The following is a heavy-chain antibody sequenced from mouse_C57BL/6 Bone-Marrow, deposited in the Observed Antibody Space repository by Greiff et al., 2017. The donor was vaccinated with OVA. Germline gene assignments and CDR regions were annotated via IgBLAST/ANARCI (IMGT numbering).Heavy chain of an antibody. CDR2: IYPGGGYT. J-gene: IGHJ4*01. CDR1: GYTFTNYW. Sequence: VQLVESGAELVRPGTSVKMSCKASGYTFTNYWIGWAKQRPGHGLEWIGDIYPGGGYTNYNEKFKGKATLTADKSSSTAYMQFSSLTSEDSAIYYCARGGAYYSNYYYAMDYWGQGTSVTVSS. V-gene: IGHV1-63*01. CDR3: ARGGAYYSNYYYAMDY. D-gene: IGHD2-5*01.